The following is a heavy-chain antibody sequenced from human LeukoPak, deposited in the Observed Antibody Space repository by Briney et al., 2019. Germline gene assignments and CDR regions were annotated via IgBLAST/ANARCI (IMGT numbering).Heavy chain of an antibody. V-gene: IGHV3-11*01. Sequence: PGGSLRLSCAASGFSVSNTYITWFRQAPGKGLEWVSYISSSGSTIYYADSVKGRFTISRDNAKNTLYLQMNSLRAEDTAVYYCAILYSSSWYVGYWGQGTLVTVSS. CDR3: AILYSSSWYVGY. D-gene: IGHD6-13*01. J-gene: IGHJ4*02. CDR1: GFSVSNTY. CDR2: ISSSGSTI.